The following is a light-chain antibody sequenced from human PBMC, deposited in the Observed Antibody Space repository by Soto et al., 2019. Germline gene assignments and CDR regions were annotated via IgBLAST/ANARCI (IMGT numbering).Light chain of an antibody. CDR2: GDS. J-gene: IGKJ1*01. V-gene: IGKV3-15*01. CDR1: QSISSD. Sequence: EVVMTQSPATLSVSPGERATLSCRASQSISSDLAWYQQKPGQAPSLLIHGDSTRATGIPARFSGSGSGTEFTLTISSLQSEDFAIYYCQQYNNWPWTFGQGTKVDIK. CDR3: QQYNNWPWT.